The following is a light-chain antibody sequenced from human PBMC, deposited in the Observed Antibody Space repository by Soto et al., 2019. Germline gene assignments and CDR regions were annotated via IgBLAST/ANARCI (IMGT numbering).Light chain of an antibody. CDR2: EVS. V-gene: IGLV2-14*01. J-gene: IGLJ2*01. Sequence: QSALTQPASVSGSPGQSITISCTGTSSDVGGYNYVSWYQQHPGKAPKLMIDEVSNRPSGVSNRFSGSKSGNTASLTISGLQAEDEADYYCSSYTSSSTLGVFGGGTKLTAL. CDR1: SSDVGGYNY. CDR3: SSYTSSSTLGV.